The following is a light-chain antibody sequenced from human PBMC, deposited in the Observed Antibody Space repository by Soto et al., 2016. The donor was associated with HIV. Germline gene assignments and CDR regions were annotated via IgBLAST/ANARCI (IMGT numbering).Light chain of an antibody. CDR1: NIGSKS. CDR3: QVWDSSSDHVI. Sequence: SYELTQPPSVSVAPGKTARITCGGNNIGSKSVHWCQQKPGQAPVLVVYDDTDRPSGIPKRFSGFNSGKTATLTISRVEAGDEADYYCQVWDSSSDHVIFGGGTKLTVL. J-gene: IGLJ2*01. CDR2: DDT. V-gene: IGLV3-21*03.